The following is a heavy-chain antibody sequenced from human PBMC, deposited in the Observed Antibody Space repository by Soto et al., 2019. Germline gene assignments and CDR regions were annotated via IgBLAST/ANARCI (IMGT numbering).Heavy chain of an antibody. D-gene: IGHD3-3*01. CDR3: ARGGGTILAPLP. Sequence: QVQLVQSGAEVKKPGASVKVSCRASGYTFTGYFMHWVRQAPGQGLEWMGWINPNSGATKYAQKFQGRVTLSRDTSIRIAYMELSGLRSDYTAVYYCARGGGTILAPLPWGQGTLVTVSS. CDR1: GYTFTGYF. CDR2: INPNSGAT. J-gene: IGHJ5*02. V-gene: IGHV1-2*02.